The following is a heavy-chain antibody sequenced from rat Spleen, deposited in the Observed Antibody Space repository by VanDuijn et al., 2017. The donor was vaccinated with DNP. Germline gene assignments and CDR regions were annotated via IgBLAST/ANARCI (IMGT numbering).Heavy chain of an antibody. Sequence: EVHLVESGGGLVQVGRSLKISCAASGFIFSDYYMAWVRQAPTKGLEWVASISYDGSSTYYRDSVKGRFTISRDNAKSSLYLQMDSLRSEDTATYYCTTESTYYGYFDYWGQGVMVPVSS. CDR1: GFIFSDYY. D-gene: IGHD1-9*01. CDR2: ISYDGSST. J-gene: IGHJ2*01. CDR3: TTESTYYGYFDY. V-gene: IGHV5-20*01.